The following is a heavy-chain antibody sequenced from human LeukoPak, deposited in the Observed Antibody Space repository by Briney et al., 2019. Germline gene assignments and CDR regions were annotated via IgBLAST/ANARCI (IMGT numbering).Heavy chain of an antibody. V-gene: IGHV3-21*01. CDR1: GGSISSSN. D-gene: IGHD6-19*01. CDR2: ISSSSSYI. Sequence: PSETLSLTCAVSGGSISSSNWWSWVRQAPGKGLEWVSSISSSSSYIYYADSVKGRFTISRDNAKNSLYLQMNSLRAEDTAVYYCARDSASGYSSGWYSDYYYYMDVWGKGTTVTVSS. CDR3: ARDSASGYSSGWYSDYYYYMDV. J-gene: IGHJ6*03.